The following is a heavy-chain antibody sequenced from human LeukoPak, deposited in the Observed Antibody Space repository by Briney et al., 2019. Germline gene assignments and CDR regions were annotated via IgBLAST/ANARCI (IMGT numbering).Heavy chain of an antibody. D-gene: IGHD2-15*01. CDR1: GFSSSSFA. Sequence: ERSLRLSCAASGFSSSSFAMHWVRQAPGKGLEWVAVISYDGSGKYYADSVKGRFTISRDNSKNTLYLQMNSLRTEDTAVYYCARGYCSGGVCYFDYWGQGTLVTVSS. J-gene: IGHJ4*02. CDR3: ARGYCSGGVCYFDY. CDR2: ISYDGSGK. V-gene: IGHV3-30-3*01.